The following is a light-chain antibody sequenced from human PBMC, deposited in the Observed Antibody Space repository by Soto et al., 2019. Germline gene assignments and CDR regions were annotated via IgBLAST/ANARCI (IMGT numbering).Light chain of an antibody. CDR2: GAS. CDR1: QSVSSSF. Sequence: EIVLTQSPGTLSLSPGERATLSCRASQSVSSSFLAWYQQKPGQAPRLLIFGASSRATGIPDRFSGSGSGTDFSLIISRLEPEDFAVYYCQQYDSSPYTFGQGTKLEI. V-gene: IGKV3-20*01. J-gene: IGKJ2*01. CDR3: QQYDSSPYT.